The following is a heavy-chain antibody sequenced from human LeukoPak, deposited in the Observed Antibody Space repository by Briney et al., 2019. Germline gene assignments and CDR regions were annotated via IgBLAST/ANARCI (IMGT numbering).Heavy chain of an antibody. CDR2: ISVSGNT. V-gene: IGHV3-23*01. CDR1: GFTLSSYA. J-gene: IGHJ4*02. D-gene: IGHD2-21*01. CDR3: AKAPVTTCSGAYCYPFDY. Sequence: GGSLRLSCAASGFTLSSYAMSWLRQAPGKGLEWVPAISVSGNTYHADSVKGRFTTSRDSSKNTLYLQMNRLRAEDAAVYYWAKAPVTTCSGAYCYPFDYWGQGTLVTVSS.